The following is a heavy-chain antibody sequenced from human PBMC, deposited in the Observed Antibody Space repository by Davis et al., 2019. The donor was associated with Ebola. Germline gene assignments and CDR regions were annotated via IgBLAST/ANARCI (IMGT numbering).Heavy chain of an antibody. D-gene: IGHD3-10*01. CDR3: ATLQMVRGVRFDC. CDR1: GFTFDAYT. J-gene: IGHJ4*02. V-gene: IGHV3-43*01. Sequence: PGGPLRPSFAALGFTFDAYTMHWFRQSPGKGLEWVSLTDWDGRSTYYADSVKGRFTISRDNANNSLYLQMDSLRAEDTAVYYCATLQMVRGVRFDCWGQGALVTVSS. CDR2: TDWDGRST.